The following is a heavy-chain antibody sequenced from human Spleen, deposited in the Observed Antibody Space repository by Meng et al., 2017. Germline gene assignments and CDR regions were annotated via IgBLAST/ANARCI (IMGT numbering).Heavy chain of an antibody. CDR2: IGHSRIT. CDR1: GGSISTSGYY. CDR3: ARHTFSGNPGGIDS. D-gene: IGHD4-23*01. Sequence: QPQLQESGPGLVKPSEALSLTCSVSGGSISTSGYYWGWIRQPPGKGLEWIGSIGHSRITYYTPSLKSRVTVSIDTSKSQFSLKLTSVTAADTSIYYCARHTFSGNPGGIDSWGQGILVTVSS. J-gene: IGHJ4*02. V-gene: IGHV4-39*01.